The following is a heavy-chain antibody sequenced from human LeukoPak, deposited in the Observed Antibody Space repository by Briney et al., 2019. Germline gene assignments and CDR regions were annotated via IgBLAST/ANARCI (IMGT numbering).Heavy chain of an antibody. CDR2: IIPIFGTA. CDR3: ARDLGSDGYIPT. CDR1: RGTFSSYA. V-gene: IGHV1-69*13. Sequence: ASVTVSFKASRGTFSSYAISWLRQAPGQGLEWMGGIIPIFGTADYAQKFQGRVTITADESTSTAYMELSSLRSEDTALYYCARDLGSDGYIPTWGQGTLVTVSS. J-gene: IGHJ5*02. D-gene: IGHD5-24*01.